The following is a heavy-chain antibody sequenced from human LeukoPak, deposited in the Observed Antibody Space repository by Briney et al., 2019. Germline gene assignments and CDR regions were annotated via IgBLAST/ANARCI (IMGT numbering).Heavy chain of an antibody. J-gene: IGHJ5*02. V-gene: IGHV4-39*07. CDR1: GGSISSSSYY. D-gene: IGHD3-10*01. CDR3: ARGRGEGRGIAMIRGVRAPSYNWFDP. CDR2: IYYSGST. Sequence: KSSETLSLTCTVSGGSISSSSYYWGWIRQPPGKGLEWIGSIYYSGSTYSNPSLKSRVTISVDTSKNQFSLKLSSVTAADMALYYCARGRGEGRGIAMIRGVRAPSYNWFDPWGHGTLVTVSS.